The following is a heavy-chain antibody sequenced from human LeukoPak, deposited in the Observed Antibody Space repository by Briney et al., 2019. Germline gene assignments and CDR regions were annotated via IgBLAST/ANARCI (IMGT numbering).Heavy chain of an antibody. CDR2: IKQDGSEK. CDR3: ARRGTLLRDKDRYYYMDV. Sequence: GGSLRLSCAASGFTFDDYGMSWVRQAPGKGLEWVANIKQDGSEKYYVDSVKGRFTISRDNAKNSLYLQMNSLRAEDTAVYYCARRGTLLRDKDRYYYMDVWGKGTTVTISS. D-gene: IGHD1-1*01. J-gene: IGHJ6*03. CDR1: GFTFDDYG. V-gene: IGHV3-7*03.